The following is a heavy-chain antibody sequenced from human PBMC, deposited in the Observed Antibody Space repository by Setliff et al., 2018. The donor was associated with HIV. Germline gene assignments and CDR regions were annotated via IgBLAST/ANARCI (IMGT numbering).Heavy chain of an antibody. CDR3: AREVGGRNTLGSCVLDY. CDR1: GDTFNSYT. V-gene: IGHV1-69*10. Sequence: SVKVSCKASGDTFNSYTFTWVRQAPGQGPEWMGGIITILGIPNYAPKFQHRVTISADESTKTIYMELSNLKSDDTAAYFCAREVGGRNTLGSCVLDYWGQGTQVTVSS. J-gene: IGHJ4*02. D-gene: IGHD1-26*01. CDR2: IITILGIP.